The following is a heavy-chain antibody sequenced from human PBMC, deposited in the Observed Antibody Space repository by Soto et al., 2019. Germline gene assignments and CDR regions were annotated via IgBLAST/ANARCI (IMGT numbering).Heavy chain of an antibody. V-gene: IGHV4-39*01. CDR2: IYYSGST. Sequence: PSETLSLTCTVSGGSISSSSYYWGWIRQPPGKGLEWIGSIYYSGSTYYNPSLKSRVTISVDTSKNQFSLKLSSVTAADTAVYYCASNELITMVRGVINYGMDVWGQGTTVT. CDR1: GGSISSSSYY. D-gene: IGHD3-10*01. J-gene: IGHJ6*02. CDR3: ASNELITMVRGVINYGMDV.